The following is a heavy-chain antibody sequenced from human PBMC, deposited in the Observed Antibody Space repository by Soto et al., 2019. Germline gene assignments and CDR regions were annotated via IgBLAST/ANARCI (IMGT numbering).Heavy chain of an antibody. D-gene: IGHD3-22*01. J-gene: IGHJ4*02. CDR3: ARVLRYDSSGYTQYRRRYYFDY. Sequence: QVQLQQWGAGLLKPSETLSLTCAVYGGSFSGYYWSWIRQPPGKGLEWIGEINHSGSPNYNPSLKSRVTISVDTSKNQFSLKLSSVTAADTAVYYCARVLRYDSSGYTQYRRRYYFDYWGQGTPVTVSS. V-gene: IGHV4-34*01. CDR1: GGSFSGYY. CDR2: INHSGSP.